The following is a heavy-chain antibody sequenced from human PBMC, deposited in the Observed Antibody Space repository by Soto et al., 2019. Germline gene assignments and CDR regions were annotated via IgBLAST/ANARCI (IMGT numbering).Heavy chain of an antibody. Sequence: SETLSLTCAVSGYSISSGYYLGWIRQPPGKGLEWIGYLYHSGISDYNPSLKSRVTISVDTSKNQFSLKVRSVTAADTAVYYCARYSSSYFDYWGQGSRVTVSS. J-gene: IGHJ4*02. CDR3: ARYSSSYFDY. CDR2: LYHSGIS. D-gene: IGHD6-6*01. V-gene: IGHV4-38-2*01. CDR1: GYSISSGYY.